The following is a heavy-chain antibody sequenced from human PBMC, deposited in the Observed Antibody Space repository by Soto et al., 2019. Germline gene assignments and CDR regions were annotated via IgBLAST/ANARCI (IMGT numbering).Heavy chain of an antibody. J-gene: IGHJ4*02. D-gene: IGHD2-15*01. CDR3: ARGQVVAAQH. V-gene: IGHV4-30-2*01. CDR2: IYHSGST. Sequence: QLQLQESGSGLVKPSQTLSLTCAVSGGSISSGGYSWSWIRQPPGTGLEWIGYIYHSGSTYYNPSLQSRVTISVDRFKNQFPLKLSSVTAADTAVYYCARGQVVAAQHWGQGTLVTVSS. CDR1: GGSISSGGYS.